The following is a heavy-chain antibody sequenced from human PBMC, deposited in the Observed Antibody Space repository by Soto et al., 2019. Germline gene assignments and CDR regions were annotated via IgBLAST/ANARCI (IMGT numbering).Heavy chain of an antibody. CDR3: ARDKGYYDFWSGYYLAFDY. J-gene: IGHJ4*02. V-gene: IGHV1-69*01. Sequence: QVQLVQSGAEVKKPGSSVKVSCKASGGTFSSYAISWVRQAPGQGLEWMGGIIPIFGTANYAQKFQGRVTITADESTRTAYMELSSLRSEDTAVYYCARDKGYYDFWSGYYLAFDYWGQGTLVTVSS. D-gene: IGHD3-3*01. CDR1: GGTFSSYA. CDR2: IIPIFGTA.